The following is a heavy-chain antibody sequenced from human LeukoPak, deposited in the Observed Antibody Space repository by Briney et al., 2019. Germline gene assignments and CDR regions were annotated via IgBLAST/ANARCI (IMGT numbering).Heavy chain of an antibody. J-gene: IGHJ4*02. CDR3: ARHYDSSGYYPLDY. V-gene: IGHV4-39*01. CDR2: IYYSGST. D-gene: IGHD3-22*01. CDR1: GGSFSSYY. Sequence: SETLSLTCAVYGGSFSSYYWGWIRQPPGKGLEWIGSIYYSGSTYYNPSLKSRVTISVDTSKNQFSLKLSSVTAADTAVYYCARHYDSSGYYPLDYWGQGTLVTVSS.